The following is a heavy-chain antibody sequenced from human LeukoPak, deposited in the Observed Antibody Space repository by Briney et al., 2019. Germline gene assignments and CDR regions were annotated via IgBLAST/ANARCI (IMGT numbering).Heavy chain of an antibody. CDR2: IYYSRTT. Sequence: SETQSLTCTVSGGFISSYYWSWIRQPPGKGLEWIGYIYYSRTTEYNPSLKSRVTISADTSKNQFSLKLNSVTAADTAVYYCVRRQWELQYFDLWGRGTLVAVSS. J-gene: IGHJ2*01. CDR3: VRRQWELQYFDL. CDR1: GGFISSYY. V-gene: IGHV4-59*01. D-gene: IGHD1-26*01.